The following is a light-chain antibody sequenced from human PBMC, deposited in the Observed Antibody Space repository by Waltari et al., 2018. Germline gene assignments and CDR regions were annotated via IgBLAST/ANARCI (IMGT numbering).Light chain of an antibody. CDR1: QGVSNY. Sequence: IVLTQSPATLSLSPAARATLSCRASQGVSNYLSWYQQQPGQAPRLLIYDASKSATGIPARISGSGSGTEFTLTISSLEHEDFAVYYCHQRRKWPDYTFGQGTKLEIK. V-gene: IGKV3D-11*01. J-gene: IGKJ2*01. CDR2: DAS. CDR3: HQRRKWPDYT.